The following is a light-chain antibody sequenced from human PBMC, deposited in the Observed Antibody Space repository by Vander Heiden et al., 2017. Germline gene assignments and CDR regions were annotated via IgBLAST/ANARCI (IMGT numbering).Light chain of an antibody. CDR1: QSVLSNSNNQNY. Sequence: DIVMTQYPDSLAVSLGERATINCKSSQSVLSNSNNQNYLAWYQQNPGQPPKVLIYWSSTRDSRVPDRFSGSESGTEFTLTISSLQAEDVAVYYCQQYYSDPYTFGQGTKLEIK. V-gene: IGKV4-1*01. J-gene: IGKJ2*01. CDR3: QQYYSDPYT. CDR2: WSS.